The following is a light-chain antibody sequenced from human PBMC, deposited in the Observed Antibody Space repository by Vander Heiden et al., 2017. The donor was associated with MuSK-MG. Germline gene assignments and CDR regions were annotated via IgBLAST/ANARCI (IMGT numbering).Light chain of an antibody. V-gene: IGKV4-1*01. J-gene: IGKJ2*01. CDR2: WAS. CDR1: RTVLYNSNKKNY. Sequence: DFVMPQSPDSLAVSLGARATINCKSSRTVLYNSNKKNYLAWYQQKPGQPPKLLIYWASTRESGVPDRFSGSGSATDCTLPIRSLKADDVAVYYCQQEENRPYTWGQGTKLEIK. CDR3: QQEENRPYT.